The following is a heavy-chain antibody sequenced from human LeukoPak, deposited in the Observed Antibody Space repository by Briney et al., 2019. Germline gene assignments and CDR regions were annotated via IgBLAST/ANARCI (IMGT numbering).Heavy chain of an antibody. CDR3: ARGGRAGSGYYFSFFDN. V-gene: IGHV6-1*01. J-gene: IGHJ4*02. CDR1: GDSVSSNSAT. Sequence: SQTLSLTCAIFGDSVSSNSATWNWIRQSPSRGLEWLGRTYYRSKWYDDCAESVKSRITFNPDTSKNQFSLQLNSVTPEDTAVYYCARGGRAGSGYYFSFFDNWGQGTLVTVSS. CDR2: TYYRSKWYD. D-gene: IGHD5-12*01.